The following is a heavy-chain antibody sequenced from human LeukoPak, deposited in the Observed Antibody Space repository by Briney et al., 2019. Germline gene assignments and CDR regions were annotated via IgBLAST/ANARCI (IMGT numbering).Heavy chain of an antibody. Sequence: PGGSLRLSCAASGFTFSDYWMSWVRQAPGKGLEWVANIKQDGSEKYSVDSVKGRFTISRDNAKNSLFLQMNSLRAEDTAVYYCARDARLLRPGAFDIWGQGTMVTVSS. CDR2: IKQDGSEK. D-gene: IGHD2-15*01. J-gene: IGHJ3*02. CDR1: GFTFSDYW. V-gene: IGHV3-7*01. CDR3: ARDARLLRPGAFDI.